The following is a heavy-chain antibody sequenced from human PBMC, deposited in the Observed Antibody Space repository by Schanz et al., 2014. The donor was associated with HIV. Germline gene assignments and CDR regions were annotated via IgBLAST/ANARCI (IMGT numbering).Heavy chain of an antibody. CDR1: GYTFTSYG. Sequence: QVQLVQSGADVKKPGASVRVSCKASGYTFTSYGISWVRQAPGQGLEWMGWISAYNGNTNYAPKFQGRVTMTRDTSTTTVYMELRSLRSDDRAVYYCARDPEGIAAAGSDYWGQGTLVTVSS. J-gene: IGHJ4*02. V-gene: IGHV1-18*01. CDR2: ISAYNGNT. CDR3: ARDPEGIAAAGSDY. D-gene: IGHD6-13*01.